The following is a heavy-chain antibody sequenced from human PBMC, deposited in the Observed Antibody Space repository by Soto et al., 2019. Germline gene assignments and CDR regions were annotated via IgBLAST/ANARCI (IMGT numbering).Heavy chain of an antibody. D-gene: IGHD2-2*01. CDR1: GYTFTSYA. Sequence: ASVKVSCKASGYTFTSYAMHWVRQAPGQRLEWMGWINAGNGNTKYSQKFQGRVTITRDTSASTAYMELSSLRSEDTAVYYCARGNSAPLVPAGVWVWVFDYWGQGTLVTVSS. CDR2: INAGNGNT. V-gene: IGHV1-3*01. CDR3: ARGNSAPLVPAGVWVWVFDY. J-gene: IGHJ4*02.